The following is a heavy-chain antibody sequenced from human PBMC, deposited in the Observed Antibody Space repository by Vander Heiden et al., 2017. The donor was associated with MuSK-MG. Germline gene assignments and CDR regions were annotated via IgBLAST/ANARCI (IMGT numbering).Heavy chain of an antibody. CDR2: IKKDGSEK. Sequence: EVQLVESGGGLVQPGGSLGLSWAASGFTCSNYWMTWVRQAPGRGLEWVTTIKKDGSEKYYVDSVKGRFTISRDNAKNSLYLQMNSLRAEDTAVYYCAHLGVTQPFDYWGQGTLVTVSS. D-gene: IGHD3-3*01. V-gene: IGHV3-7*03. J-gene: IGHJ4*02. CDR3: AHLGVTQPFDY. CDR1: GFTCSNYW.